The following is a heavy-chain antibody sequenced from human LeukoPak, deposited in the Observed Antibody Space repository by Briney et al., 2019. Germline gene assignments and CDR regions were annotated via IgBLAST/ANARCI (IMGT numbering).Heavy chain of an antibody. D-gene: IGHD1-26*01. V-gene: IGHV4-30-2*01. Sequence: SETLPLTGAVSGGSISSGGYSWSWIRQPPGKGLEWIGYIYHSGSTYYNPSLKSRVTISVDRSKNQFSLKLSSVTAAGTAVYYCARVSSGSYYDWYFDLWGRGTLVTVSS. CDR1: GGSISSGGYS. CDR2: IYHSGST. J-gene: IGHJ2*01. CDR3: ARVSSGSYYDWYFDL.